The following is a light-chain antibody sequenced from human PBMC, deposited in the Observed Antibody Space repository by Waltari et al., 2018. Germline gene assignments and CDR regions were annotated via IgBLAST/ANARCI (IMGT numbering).Light chain of an antibody. CDR2: DVT. Sequence: QSALTQPASVSGSPGQSITISCSGTSSDVGGYNYVSWYQQHPGNAPKLILFDVTRWPSGVSNRFSGSKSGNTASLTIFGLQAEDEADYYCASYTSTRTVVFGGGTRVTVL. V-gene: IGLV2-14*03. CDR3: ASYTSTRTVV. J-gene: IGLJ2*01. CDR1: SSDVGGYNY.